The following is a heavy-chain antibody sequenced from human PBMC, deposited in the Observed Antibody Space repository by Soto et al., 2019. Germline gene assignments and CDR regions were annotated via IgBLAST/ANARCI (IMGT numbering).Heavy chain of an antibody. D-gene: IGHD1-26*01. CDR1: GGSISSGENF. CDR2: IHHSGST. J-gene: IGHJ4*02. Sequence: NPSETLSLTCTVSGGSISSGENFWNWIRQSPGKGLEWIGYIHHSGSTYYNPSLKSRLTISVDTSKNQISLKLNSVTAADTAVYYCARDTGTYPYYFDYWGQ. CDR3: ARDTGTYPYYFDY. V-gene: IGHV4-30-4*01.